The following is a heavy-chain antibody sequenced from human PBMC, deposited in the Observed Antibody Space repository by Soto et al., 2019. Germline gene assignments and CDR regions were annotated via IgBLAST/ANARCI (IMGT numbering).Heavy chain of an antibody. CDR3: ARDGYYYYYGMDV. CDR1: GGTFSSYT. J-gene: IGHJ6*02. V-gene: IGHV1-69*08. CDR2: IIPILGIA. Sequence: QVQLVQSGAEVKKPGSSVKVSCKASGGTFSSYTISWVRQAPGQGLEWMGRIIPILGIANYAQKFQGRVTITADKSTSTAYMELSSLRSEDTALYYCARDGYYYYYGMDVWGQGTTVTVSS.